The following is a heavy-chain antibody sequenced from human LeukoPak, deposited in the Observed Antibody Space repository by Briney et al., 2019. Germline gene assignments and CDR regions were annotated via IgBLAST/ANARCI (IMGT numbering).Heavy chain of an antibody. Sequence: PGGSLRLSCAASGFTFSSYAMHWVRQAPGKGLEYVSAISSNGGSTYYANSVKGRFTISRDNSKNTLYLQMNSLRAEDTAVYYCAKRVAAAEFDYWGQGTLVIVSS. J-gene: IGHJ4*02. V-gene: IGHV3-64*01. CDR2: ISSNGGST. CDR1: GFTFSSYA. D-gene: IGHD6-13*01. CDR3: AKRVAAAEFDY.